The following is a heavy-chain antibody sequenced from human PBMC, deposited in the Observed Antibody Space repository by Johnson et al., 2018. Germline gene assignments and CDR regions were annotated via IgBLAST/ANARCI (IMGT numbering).Heavy chain of an antibody. Sequence: QVQLVQSGGGVVQPGRSLRLSCAASGFTFSNYDMDWVRQAPGKGLEWVAVISYHGSNKYYADSLKVRFTISIDNSNNTLYLQMNSLRAEDKAVYYCAKDRTSGGDAFDIWGRGTMVTVSS. CDR1: GFTFSNYD. CDR2: ISYHGSNK. CDR3: AKDRTSGGDAFDI. V-gene: IGHV3-30*18. D-gene: IGHD2-15*01. J-gene: IGHJ3*02.